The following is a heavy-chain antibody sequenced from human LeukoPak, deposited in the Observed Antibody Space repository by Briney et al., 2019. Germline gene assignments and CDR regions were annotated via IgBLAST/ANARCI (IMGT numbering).Heavy chain of an antibody. CDR3: ASWAGGNAPVASFDY. CDR2: INLNSGDT. CDR1: GYSFTGYY. Sequence: ASVKVSCKPSGYSFTGYYMHWMRQAPGQGLEWMGWINLNSGDTNYAEKFQGRVTMTRDTSISTAYVELSRLRYDDTAVYYCASWAGGNAPVASFDYWGQGTLVTVSP. D-gene: IGHD1-14*01. V-gene: IGHV1-2*02. J-gene: IGHJ4*02.